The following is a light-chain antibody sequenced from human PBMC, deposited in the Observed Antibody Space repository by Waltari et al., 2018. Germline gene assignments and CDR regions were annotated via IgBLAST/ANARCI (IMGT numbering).Light chain of an antibody. V-gene: IGKV2-30*02. CDR3: MQATNWPLT. Sequence: DVVMTQSPLSLPVSLGQPASISCRSSQSLVHTDGHTYLNWFQQRPGRSPRTLIYKVSNRDSGVPDRFSGSGADTAFTRKISRVEAEDVGIYYCMQATNWPLTFGQGTKVEIQ. CDR2: KVS. J-gene: IGKJ1*01. CDR1: QSLVHTDGHTY.